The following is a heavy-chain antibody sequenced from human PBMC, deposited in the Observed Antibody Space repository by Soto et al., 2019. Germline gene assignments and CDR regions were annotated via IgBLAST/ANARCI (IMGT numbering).Heavy chain of an antibody. CDR3: AREALVGATIDY. J-gene: IGHJ4*02. Sequence: ASVKVSCKASGYTFTSYYIHWVRQAPGQGLEWMGIINPSGGSTSYAQKFQGRVTMTRDTSTSTVYMELSSLRSEDTAVYYCAREALVGATIDYWGQGTLVTVSS. V-gene: IGHV1-46*01. D-gene: IGHD1-26*01. CDR2: INPSGGST. CDR1: GYTFTSYY.